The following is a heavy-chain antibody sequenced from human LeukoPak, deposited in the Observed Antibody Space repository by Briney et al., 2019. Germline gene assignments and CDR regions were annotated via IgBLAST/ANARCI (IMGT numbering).Heavy chain of an antibody. V-gene: IGHV4-4*02. Sequence: SGTLSLTCAVSGGSISSSNWWSWVRQPPGKGLEWIGEIYLSGSTNYNPSLKSRVTISVDKSKNQFSLKLSSVTAADTAVYYCARLLGYCSSTSCYGVDYWGQGTLVTVSS. D-gene: IGHD2-2*01. CDR2: IYLSGST. CDR1: GGSISSSNW. J-gene: IGHJ4*02. CDR3: ARLLGYCSSTSCYGVDY.